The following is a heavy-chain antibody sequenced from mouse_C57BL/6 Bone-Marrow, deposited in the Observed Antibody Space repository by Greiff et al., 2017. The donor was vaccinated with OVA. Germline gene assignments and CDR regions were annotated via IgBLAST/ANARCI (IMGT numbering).Heavy chain of an antibody. J-gene: IGHJ2*01. CDR1: GYTFTSYW. CDR2: IDPSDSYT. CDR3: ASWDPWDFDY. D-gene: IGHD4-1*01. Sequence: QVQLQQPGAELVMPGASVKLSCKASGYTFTSYWMHWVKQRPGQGLEWIGEIDPSDSYTNYNQKVKGKSTLTVDKSSSTAYMQLSSLTSEDSAVYYCASWDPWDFDYWGQGTTLTVSS. V-gene: IGHV1-69*01.